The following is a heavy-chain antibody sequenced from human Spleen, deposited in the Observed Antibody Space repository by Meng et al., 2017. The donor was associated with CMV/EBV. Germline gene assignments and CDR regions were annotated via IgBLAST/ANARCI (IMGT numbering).Heavy chain of an antibody. CDR2: INHSGST. V-gene: IGHV4-34*01. CDR3: ARVRAISSGWYGLVDY. Sequence: QVQLTQWGAGLLQPSETLSLTCAVAGGAFSGYYWSWIRQPPGRGLEWIGEINHSGSTNYNPSLKSRVTISVDTSKNQFSLKLSSVTAADTAVYYCARVRAISSGWYGLVDYWGQGTLVTVSS. J-gene: IGHJ4*02. D-gene: IGHD6-19*01. CDR1: GGAFSGYY.